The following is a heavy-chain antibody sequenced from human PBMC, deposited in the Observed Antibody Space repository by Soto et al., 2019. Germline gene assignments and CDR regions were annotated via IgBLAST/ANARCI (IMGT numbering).Heavy chain of an antibody. Sequence: QVQLVQSGAEVKKPGASVKVSCKASGYTFTSYGISWVRQAPGQGLEWMGWISAYNGNTNYAQKLQGRVTMTTDTSTSTAYMGLRSLRSDDTAVYYWAGGTATRPIDYYGMDVWGQGTTVTVSS. CDR3: AGGTATRPIDYYGMDV. V-gene: IGHV1-18*01. CDR2: ISAYNGNT. CDR1: GYTFTSYG. D-gene: IGHD5-12*01. J-gene: IGHJ6*02.